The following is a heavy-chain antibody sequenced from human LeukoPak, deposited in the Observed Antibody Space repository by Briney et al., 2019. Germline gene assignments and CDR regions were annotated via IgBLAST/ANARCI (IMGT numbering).Heavy chain of an antibody. CDR3: ARGDSSGWLVY. Sequence: SETLSLTCTVSGGSITSYYWSWIRQPSGKGLEWIGYIYHSGDTNSKPSLKSRVTISVDTSKNQFSLKLSSVTAADTAVYYCARGDSSGWLVYWGQGTPVTVSS. V-gene: IGHV4-59*01. CDR1: GGSITSYY. J-gene: IGHJ4*02. D-gene: IGHD6-13*01. CDR2: IYHSGDT.